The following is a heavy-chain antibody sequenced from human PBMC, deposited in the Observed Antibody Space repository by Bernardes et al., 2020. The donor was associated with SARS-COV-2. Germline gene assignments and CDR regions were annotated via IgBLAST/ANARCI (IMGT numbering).Heavy chain of an antibody. V-gene: IGHV4-34*01. Sequence: SETLSLTCAVYGGSFSGYYWSWIRQSPGKGLEWIGEINHSGSTNYNPSLKSRVTISVDTSKNQFSLKLSSVTAADTAVYYCARGRANIVATTDFGDYWGQGTLVTVSS. CDR3: ARGRANIVATTDFGDY. CDR2: INHSGST. D-gene: IGHD5-12*01. J-gene: IGHJ4*02. CDR1: GGSFSGYY.